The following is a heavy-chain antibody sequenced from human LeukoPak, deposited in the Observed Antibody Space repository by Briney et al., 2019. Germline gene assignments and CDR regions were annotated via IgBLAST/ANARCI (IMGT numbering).Heavy chain of an antibody. CDR3: ARDYDSSGYSDY. D-gene: IGHD3-22*01. J-gene: IGHJ4*02. CDR1: GFTFSSCA. V-gene: IGHV3-30-3*01. Sequence: PGGSLRLSCAASGFTFSSCAMHWVRQAPGKGLEWVAVISYDGSNKKYADSVKGRFTISRDNSKNTLYLQMNSLRVEDTAVYYCARDYDSSGYSDYWGQGTLVTVSS. CDR2: ISYDGSNK.